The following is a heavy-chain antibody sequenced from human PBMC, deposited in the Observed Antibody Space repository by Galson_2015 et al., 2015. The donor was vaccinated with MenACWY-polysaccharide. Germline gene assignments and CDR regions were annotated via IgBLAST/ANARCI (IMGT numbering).Heavy chain of an antibody. CDR1: GFTFSSYA. J-gene: IGHJ6*02. CDR2: ISGSGGST. V-gene: IGHV3-23*01. D-gene: IGHD4-17*01. Sequence: SLRLSCAASGFTFSSYAMSWVRQAPGKGLEWVSAISGSGGSTNYADSVKGRFTISRDNSKNTLYLQMNSLRAEDTAVYYCARSADYGDYLYYGMDVWGQGTTVTVSS. CDR3: ARSADYGDYLYYGMDV.